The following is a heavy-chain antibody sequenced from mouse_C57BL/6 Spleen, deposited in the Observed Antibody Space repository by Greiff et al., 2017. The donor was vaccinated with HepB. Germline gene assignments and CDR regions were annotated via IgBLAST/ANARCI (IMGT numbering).Heavy chain of an antibody. J-gene: IGHJ2*01. Sequence: DVQLQESGPGLVKPSQSLSLTCSVTGYSITSGYYWNWIRQFPGNKLEWMGYISYDGSNNYNPSLKNRISITRDTSKNQFFLKLNSVTTEDTATYYCARGGTTTVVATDYWGQGTTLTVSS. CDR2: ISYDGSN. V-gene: IGHV3-6*01. CDR1: GYSITSGYY. D-gene: IGHD1-1*01. CDR3: ARGGTTTVVATDY.